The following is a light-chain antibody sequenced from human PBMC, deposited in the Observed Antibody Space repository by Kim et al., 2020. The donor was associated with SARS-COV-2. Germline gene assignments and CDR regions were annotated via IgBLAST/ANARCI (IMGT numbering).Light chain of an antibody. V-gene: IGLV3-19*01. Sequence: SSELTQDPAVSVALGQTVRITCQGDSLRTYYTTWFQQKPGQAPVVVFYGKNNRPSGIPDRFSGSSSGNTASLTITATQADDEADYYCNSRDSSGNLLVFG. J-gene: IGLJ1*01. CDR3: NSRDSSGNLLV. CDR1: SLRTYY. CDR2: GKN.